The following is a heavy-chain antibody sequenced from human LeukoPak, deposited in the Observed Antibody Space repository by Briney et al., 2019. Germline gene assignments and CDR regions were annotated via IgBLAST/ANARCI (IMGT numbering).Heavy chain of an antibody. Sequence: SGPTLVKPTQTLTLTCTFSGFSLSTTGVGVGWIRQSPGKALEWLALIYWDDDKRYSPSLRSRLTITKDTSKNQVVLTMTNMDPVDTATYYCAHEAPIAAAGTFDYWGQGTLVTVSS. CDR1: GFSLSTTGVG. V-gene: IGHV2-5*02. CDR2: IYWDDDK. J-gene: IGHJ4*02. D-gene: IGHD6-13*01. CDR3: AHEAPIAAAGTFDY.